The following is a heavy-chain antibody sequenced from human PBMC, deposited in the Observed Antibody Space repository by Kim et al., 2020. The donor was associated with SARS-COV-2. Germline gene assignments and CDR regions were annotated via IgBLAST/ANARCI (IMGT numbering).Heavy chain of an antibody. CDR2: T. Sequence: TAYGASVRGKVTISRDDSKNTAYLQRNSLKTEDTAVYYCTSRGYDLVSYWGQGTLVTVSS. V-gene: IGHV3-73*01. CDR3: TSRGYDLVSY. D-gene: IGHD2-15*01. J-gene: IGHJ4*02.